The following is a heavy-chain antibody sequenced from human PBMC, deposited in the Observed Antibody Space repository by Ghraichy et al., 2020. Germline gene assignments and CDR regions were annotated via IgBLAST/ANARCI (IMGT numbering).Heavy chain of an antibody. CDR2: IRFDGTNK. V-gene: IGHV3-30*02. Sequence: GESLNISCAASGFTFNTYGMHWVRQAPGKGLEWVASIRFDGTNKYYADSVKGRFAISRDNFKNTLYLQVSSLRAEDTAVYFCARIYSTVLNQWVDLWGRGTLVTVSS. J-gene: IGHJ2*01. D-gene: IGHD4-23*01. CDR1: GFTFNTYG. CDR3: ARIYSTVLNQWVDL.